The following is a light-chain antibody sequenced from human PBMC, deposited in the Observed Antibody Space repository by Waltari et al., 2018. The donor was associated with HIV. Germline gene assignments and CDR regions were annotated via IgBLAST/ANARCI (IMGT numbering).Light chain of an antibody. Sequence: SYVLTQPPSVSVAPGQTARITCGGHNIGSRSVHWYLQRPGQAPVLVVYDDSDRPSVISERFSGSNSGDTATLTISRVEVGDEADYYCQVWDGSSDHGIFGGGAKLTVL. CDR2: DDS. CDR1: NIGSRS. V-gene: IGLV3-21*02. J-gene: IGLJ2*01. CDR3: QVWDGSSDHGI.